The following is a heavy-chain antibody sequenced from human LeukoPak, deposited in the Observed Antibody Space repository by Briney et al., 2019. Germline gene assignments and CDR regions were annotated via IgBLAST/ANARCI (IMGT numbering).Heavy chain of an antibody. CDR2: ISAYNGNT. CDR1: GYTFTSYG. Sequence: ASVKVSCKASGYTFTSYGISWVRQAPGQGLEWMGWISAYNGNTNYAQKLQGRVTMTTDTSTSTAYMELRSLRSDVTAVYYCARDRGGLWFGELLNTYYYYGMDVWGQGTTVTVSS. CDR3: ARDRGGLWFGELLNTYYYYGMDV. V-gene: IGHV1-18*01. J-gene: IGHJ6*02. D-gene: IGHD3-10*01.